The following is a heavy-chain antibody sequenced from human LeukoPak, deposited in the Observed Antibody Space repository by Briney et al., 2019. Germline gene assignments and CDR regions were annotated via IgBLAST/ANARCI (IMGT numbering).Heavy chain of an antibody. V-gene: IGHV3-30-3*01. Sequence: GGSLRLSCEVSGFTFSLYAMHWVRQTPGKGLGWMAVVSYDGNNNYHADSVKGRFTISRDNSKNTLYLQMNSLRADDTAVYYCARAEGGGIAFLIDYWGQGTLVTVSS. J-gene: IGHJ4*02. D-gene: IGHD1-1*01. CDR3: ARAEGGGIAFLIDY. CDR2: VSYDGNNN. CDR1: GFTFSLYA.